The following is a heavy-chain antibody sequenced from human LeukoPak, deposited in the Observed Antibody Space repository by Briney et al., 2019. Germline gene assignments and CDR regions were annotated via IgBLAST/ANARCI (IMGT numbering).Heavy chain of an antibody. V-gene: IGHV3-20*01. CDR1: GFTFDDYG. CDR2: INWNGGRT. J-gene: IGHJ6*02. CDR3: ARMRASAYCGGPVCPMDV. D-gene: IGHD2-21*01. Sequence: GGSLRLSCAASGFTFDDYGMSWVRQAPGKGLEWVSGINWNGGRTGYADSVKGRFTISRDNAKNSLYLQMNSLRAEDTALYHCARMRASAYCGGPVCPMDVWGQGTTVTVSS.